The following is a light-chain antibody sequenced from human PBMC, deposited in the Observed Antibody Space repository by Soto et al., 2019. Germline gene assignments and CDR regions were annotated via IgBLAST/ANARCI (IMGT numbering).Light chain of an antibody. CDR1: NVGSRS. CDR3: QVWEATGDQVV. CDR2: YDS. V-gene: IGLV3-21*01. Sequence: SYELTQPPSVSVAPGEKARISSGGNNVGSRSVQWYQQKPGQAPFLVIYYDSDRPSGIPERFSGSNSGKTATLIISRVEAGDEADYYCQVWEATGDQVVFGGGTKLTVL. J-gene: IGLJ2*01.